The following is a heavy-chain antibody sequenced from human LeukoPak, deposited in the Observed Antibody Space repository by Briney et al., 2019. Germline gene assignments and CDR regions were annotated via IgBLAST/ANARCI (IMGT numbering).Heavy chain of an antibody. CDR1: GGSISSYY. CDR2: IYYSGST. CDR3: ARKGRDGRVVVIRAFDY. Sequence: PSETLSLTCTVSGGSISSYYWSWIRQPPGKGLEWIGYIYYSGSTNYNPSLKSRVTISEDTSKNQFSLKLSSVTAADTAVYYCARKGRDGRVVVIRAFDYWGQGTLVTVSS. D-gene: IGHD3-22*01. V-gene: IGHV4-59*12. J-gene: IGHJ4*02.